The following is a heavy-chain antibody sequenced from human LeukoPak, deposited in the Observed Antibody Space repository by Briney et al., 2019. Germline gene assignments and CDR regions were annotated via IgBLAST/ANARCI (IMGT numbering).Heavy chain of an antibody. D-gene: IGHD3-9*01. CDR2: IWYDGTNK. CDR1: GFSFSNYG. V-gene: IGHV3-33*01. J-gene: IGHJ4*01. CDR3: ASSYYDILTGPTELNY. Sequence: PGGSLRLSCVASGFSFSNYGMHWVRQAPGKGLEWVALIWYDGTNKYYADSVKGRFTVSRDNSKNTLFLQMNRLRVEDTAVYYCASSYYDILTGPTELNYWGQGTLVTVSS.